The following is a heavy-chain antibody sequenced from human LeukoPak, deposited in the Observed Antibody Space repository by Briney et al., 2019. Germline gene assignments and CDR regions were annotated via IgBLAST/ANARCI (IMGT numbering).Heavy chain of an antibody. V-gene: IGHV4-59*01. Sequence: SETLSLTCTVSGGSISSYYWSWIRQPPGKGLEWIGYIYYSGSSNYNPSLKSRVTISVDTSKNQFSLKLSSVTAADTAVYYCARGLSYYYYMDVWGKGTTVTVSS. J-gene: IGHJ6*03. CDR1: GGSISSYY. CDR3: ARGLSYYYYMDV. CDR2: IYYSGSS.